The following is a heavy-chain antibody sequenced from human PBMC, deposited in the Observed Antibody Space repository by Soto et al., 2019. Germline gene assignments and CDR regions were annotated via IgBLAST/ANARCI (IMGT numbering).Heavy chain of an antibody. CDR1: GFTFSSYW. CDR2: LKSDGSST. CDR3: ARAKGSWYFDL. J-gene: IGHJ2*01. Sequence: EVQLVESGGGLVQPGGSLRLSCAASGFTFSSYWMHWVRQAPGKGLVWVSRLKSDGSSTAYADSVKGRFTISRDNAKNTLYLQIKSLRAEDTAVYDCARAKGSWYFDLWGRGTLVTVSS. V-gene: IGHV3-74*01.